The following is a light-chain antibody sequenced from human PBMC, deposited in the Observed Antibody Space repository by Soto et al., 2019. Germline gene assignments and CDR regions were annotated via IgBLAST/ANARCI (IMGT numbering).Light chain of an antibody. Sequence: EIVLTQSPGTLSLSPGERATLSCRASQSVSSSYLAWYQQKPGQAPRLLIYGASSRATGIPDRFSGSGSGTDFNLTISRLEPEDFAVYYCQQYGSSPRTFGHGTKVAIK. CDR3: QQYGSSPRT. V-gene: IGKV3-20*01. CDR2: GAS. CDR1: QSVSSSY. J-gene: IGKJ1*01.